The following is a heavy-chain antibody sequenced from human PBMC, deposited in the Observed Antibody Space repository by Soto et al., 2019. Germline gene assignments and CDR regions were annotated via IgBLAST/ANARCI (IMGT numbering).Heavy chain of an antibody. CDR2: INHSRST. J-gene: IGHJ4*02. D-gene: IGHD3-16*01. Sequence: SETLCLTCAVYGGSFSGCYWSCIRQPPGKGLEWIGEINHSRSTNYNPSLKSRVTISVDTSKNQFSLKLSSVTAADTAVYYCASGEWGDYWGQGTLVTVSS. CDR3: ASGEWGDY. CDR1: GGSFSGCY. V-gene: IGHV4-34*01.